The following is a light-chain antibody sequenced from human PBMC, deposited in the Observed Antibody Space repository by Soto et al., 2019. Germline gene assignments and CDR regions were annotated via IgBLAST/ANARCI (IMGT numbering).Light chain of an antibody. CDR2: RAS. J-gene: IGKJ2*01. CDR1: QSISSC. V-gene: IGKV1-5*03. CDR3: QQDGSSAYA. Sequence: DIQMTQSPSTLSASVGDRVTITCRASQSISSCLAVYQQKPGKAPKLLIYRASRLGNGVPSRFSGRGSGTEFTLTFSSLQPDEFATYYCQQDGSSAYAFGQATKREI.